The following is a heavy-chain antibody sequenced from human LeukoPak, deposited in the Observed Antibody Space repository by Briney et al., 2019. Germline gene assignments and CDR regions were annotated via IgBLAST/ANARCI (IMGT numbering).Heavy chain of an antibody. V-gene: IGHV3-30*02. CDR1: GFTFSSHG. Sequence: GGSLRLSCAASGFTFSSHGMHWVRQAPGKGLEWVAFIRCDGCNKYYADSVKDGFNISRDNSKNTLYLQMNSLRAEDRAVYYCAKGLYYDFWSAYDYWGQGTLVTVSS. CDR2: IRCDGCNK. CDR3: AKGLYYDFWSAYDY. J-gene: IGHJ4*02. D-gene: IGHD3-3*01.